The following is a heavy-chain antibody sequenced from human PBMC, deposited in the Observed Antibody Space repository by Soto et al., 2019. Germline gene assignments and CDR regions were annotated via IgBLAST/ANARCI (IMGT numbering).Heavy chain of an antibody. CDR2: ISAYNGNT. CDR3: ARDQVPYSSGWTRFDY. V-gene: IGHV1-18*01. D-gene: IGHD6-19*01. J-gene: IGHJ4*02. CDR1: GYTFTSYG. Sequence: RGASVKVSCKASGYTFTSYGISWVRQAPGQGLEWMGWISAYNGNTNYAQKLQGRVTMTTDTSTSTAYMELRSLRSDDTAVYYCARDQVPYSSGWTRFDYWGQGTLVTVSS.